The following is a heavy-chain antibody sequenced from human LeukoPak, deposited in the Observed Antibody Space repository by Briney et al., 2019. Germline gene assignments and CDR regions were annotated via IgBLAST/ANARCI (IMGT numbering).Heavy chain of an antibody. D-gene: IGHD6-13*01. CDR1: GGSISSSSYY. Sequence: PSETLSLTCTVSGGSISSSSYYWGWIRQPPGKGLEWIGSIYYSGSTYYNPSLKSRVTISVDTSKNQFSLKLSSVTAADTAVYYCALGGSSSWYNYWGQGTLVTVSS. CDR2: IYYSGST. CDR3: ALGGSSSWYNY. V-gene: IGHV4-39*07. J-gene: IGHJ4*02.